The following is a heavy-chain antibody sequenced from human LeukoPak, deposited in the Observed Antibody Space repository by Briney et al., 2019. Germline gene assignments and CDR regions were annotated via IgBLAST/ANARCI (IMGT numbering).Heavy chain of an antibody. J-gene: IGHJ3*02. CDR2: IYYSGST. D-gene: IGHD2-21*02. Sequence: SETLPLTCTVSGGSISSSSYYWGWIRQPPGKGLEWIGSIYYSGSTYYNPSLKSRVTISVDTSKNQFSLKLSSVTAADTAVYYCARDGVIVVVTARAFDIWGQGTMVTVSS. CDR1: GGSISSSSYY. V-gene: IGHV4-39*07. CDR3: ARDGVIVVVTARAFDI.